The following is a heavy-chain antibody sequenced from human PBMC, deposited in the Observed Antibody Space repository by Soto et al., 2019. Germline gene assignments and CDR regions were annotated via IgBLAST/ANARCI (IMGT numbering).Heavy chain of an antibody. CDR3: AKEAAAGIDY. CDR1: GFIFGNYA. Sequence: EGSLRLSCTASGFIFGNYAMHWVRQAPGKGLEWVSLISWDGGSTYYADSVKGRFTISRDNSKNSLYLQMNSLRTEDTALYYCAKEAAAGIDYWGQGTLVTVSS. CDR2: ISWDGGST. V-gene: IGHV3-43*01. D-gene: IGHD6-13*01. J-gene: IGHJ4*02.